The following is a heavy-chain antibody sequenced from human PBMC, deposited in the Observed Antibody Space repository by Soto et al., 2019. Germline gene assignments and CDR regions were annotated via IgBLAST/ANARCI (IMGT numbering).Heavy chain of an antibody. Sequence: EVQLLESGGGLVQPGGSLRLSCAASGFTFSSYAMSWVRQAPGKGLAWVSAISGSGGSTYYADSVKGRFTISRDNSKNTLYLQMNRLRAEDTAVYYCAKDIVVVPAAIGYWGQGNLVTVSS. CDR2: ISGSGGST. CDR3: AKDIVVVPAAIGY. V-gene: IGHV3-23*01. CDR1: GFTFSSYA. D-gene: IGHD2-2*01. J-gene: IGHJ4*02.